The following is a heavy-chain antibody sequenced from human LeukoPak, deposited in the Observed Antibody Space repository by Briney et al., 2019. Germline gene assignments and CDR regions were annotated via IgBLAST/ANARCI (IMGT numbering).Heavy chain of an antibody. Sequence: ASVKVSCKASGYIYTNYGISWVRQAPGQGREGMGWISAYNGNTNYVQKFQGRVTMTTDTSTTTAYMELRSLRSDDTAVYYCARDLDIVVVPVVSRHYGLDVWGRGTTVTVSS. CDR1: GYIYTNYG. CDR3: ARDLDIVVVPVVSRHYGLDV. V-gene: IGHV1-18*01. CDR2: ISAYNGNT. J-gene: IGHJ6*02. D-gene: IGHD2-2*01.